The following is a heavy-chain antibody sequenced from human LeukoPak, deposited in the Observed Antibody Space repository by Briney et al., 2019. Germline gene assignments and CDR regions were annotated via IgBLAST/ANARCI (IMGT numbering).Heavy chain of an antibody. J-gene: IGHJ4*02. Sequence: GSLRLSCAASGFTFSHAWMSWVRQAPGKGLEWIGEINHSASNSGGTNYNPSLKSRVTISLDTSKNQFSLKLTSVTAADTAVYYCARGRNNYGGNSEIEYWGQGTLVTVSS. CDR2: INHSASNSGGT. CDR3: ARGRNNYGGNSEIEY. D-gene: IGHD4-23*01. V-gene: IGHV4-34*01. CDR1: GFTFSHAW.